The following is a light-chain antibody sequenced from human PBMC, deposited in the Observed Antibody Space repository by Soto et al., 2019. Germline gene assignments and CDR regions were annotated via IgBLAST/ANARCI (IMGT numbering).Light chain of an antibody. CDR3: NSYTTSTTFV. V-gene: IGLV2-14*03. CDR2: EVI. CDR1: SSDIGAHNF. Sequence: QSVLPHPGSVSWSPGHSITVACSGTSSDIGAHNFVSWYQQHPGKAPKLIIYEVINRPSGVSDRFSGSKSGNTASLTISGLQSEEQADHYCNSYTTSTTFVFGSGTKVTAL. J-gene: IGLJ1*01.